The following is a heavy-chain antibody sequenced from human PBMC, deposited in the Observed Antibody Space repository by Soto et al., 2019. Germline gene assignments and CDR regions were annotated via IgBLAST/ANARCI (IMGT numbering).Heavy chain of an antibody. CDR3: ARGAKYSSSSHYYYYYGMDV. D-gene: IGHD6-6*01. CDR2: ISYDGSNK. J-gene: IGHJ6*02. Sequence: VGSLRLSCAASGFTFSSYAMHWVRQAPGKGLEWVAVISYDGSNKYYADSVKGRFTISRDNSKNTLYLQMNSLRAEDTAVYYCARGAKYSSSSHYYYYYGMDVWGQGTTVTVSS. CDR1: GFTFSSYA. V-gene: IGHV3-30-3*01.